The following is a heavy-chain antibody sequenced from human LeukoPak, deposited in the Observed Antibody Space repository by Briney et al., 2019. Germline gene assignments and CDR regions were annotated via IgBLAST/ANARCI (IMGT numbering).Heavy chain of an antibody. CDR2: ISAYNGNT. V-gene: IGHV1-18*01. Sequence: GASVKVSCKTSGYTFTNYGISWVRQAPGLGLGWMGWISAYNGNTNYAQKVQGRVTMTTDTSTSTAYMELRSPRFDDTAVYYCARDQSVRLLQTSSTYFKHVFAIWGQGSMVTVSS. D-gene: IGHD6-13*01. CDR1: GYTFTNYG. J-gene: IGHJ3*02. CDR3: ARDQSVRLLQTSSTYFKHVFAI.